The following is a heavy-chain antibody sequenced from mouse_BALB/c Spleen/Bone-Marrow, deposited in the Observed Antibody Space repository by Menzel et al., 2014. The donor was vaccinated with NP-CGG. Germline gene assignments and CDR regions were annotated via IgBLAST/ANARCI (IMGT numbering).Heavy chain of an antibody. CDR1: GYTFTDYA. CDR3: ARGSMITTDWFAY. V-gene: IGHV1-67*01. Sequence: QVQLKESGPELVRPGVSVKISCKGSGYTFTDYAMHWVKQSHAKSLEWIGVISTYSGNTNYNQKFKGKATMTVDKSSSAAYMELARLTSEDSAICYCARGSMITTDWFAYWGQGTLVTVSA. CDR2: ISTYSGNT. J-gene: IGHJ3*01. D-gene: IGHD2-4*01.